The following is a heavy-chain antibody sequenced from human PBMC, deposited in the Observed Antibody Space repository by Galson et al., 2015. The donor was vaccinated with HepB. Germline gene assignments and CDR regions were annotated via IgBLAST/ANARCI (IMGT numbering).Heavy chain of an antibody. CDR3: ARDYLVDTSMVLFDI. Sequence: SLRLSCAASGFTFSSHAMHWVRQAPGKGPEWVAVISHDGSNTFYADAVKGRFTISRHNSKNTLYLQMNSLRVEDTAVYYCARDYLVDTSMVLFDIWGQGTLVIVSS. J-gene: IGHJ4*02. V-gene: IGHV3-30-3*01. CDR2: ISHDGSNT. CDR1: GFTFSSHA. D-gene: IGHD5-18*01.